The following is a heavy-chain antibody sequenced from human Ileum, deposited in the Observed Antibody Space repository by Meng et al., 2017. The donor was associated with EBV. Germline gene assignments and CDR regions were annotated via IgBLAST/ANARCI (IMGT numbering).Heavy chain of an antibody. CDR2: MSYTGST. J-gene: IGHJ4*02. CDR3: ARERGGGDRGIQ. V-gene: IGHV4-61*08. CDR1: NGSVGSYGYY. D-gene: IGHD2-21*02. Sequence: HLQALWPGLVKLSETLSLTCSVSNGSVGSYGYYWTWIRQPRGKGLEWIGYMSYTGSTNYKSTLKSRVTISVDKSKNQFSLKLSSVTAADTAVYYCARERGGGDRGIQWGQGTLVTVSS.